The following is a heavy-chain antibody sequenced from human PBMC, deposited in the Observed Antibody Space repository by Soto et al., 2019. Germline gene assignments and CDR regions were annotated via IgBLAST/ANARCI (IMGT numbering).Heavy chain of an antibody. CDR2: IKSKTDGGTT. D-gene: IGHD3-10*01. Sequence: EVQLVESGGGLVKPGGSLRLSCAASGFTFSNAWMSWVRQAPGKGLEWVGRIKSKTDGGTTDYAAPVKGRFTISRDDSKNTLYLQMNSLKTEDTAVYYCTTPMGSTSSEENDYWGQGTLVTVSS. V-gene: IGHV3-15*01. CDR3: TTPMGSTSSEENDY. CDR1: GFTFSNAW. J-gene: IGHJ4*02.